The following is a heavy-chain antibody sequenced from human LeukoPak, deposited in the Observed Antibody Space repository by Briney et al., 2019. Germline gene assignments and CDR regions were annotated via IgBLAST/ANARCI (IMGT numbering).Heavy chain of an antibody. J-gene: IGHJ4*02. CDR2: IYHSGTT. V-gene: IGHV4-38-2*02. D-gene: IGHD3-3*01. Sequence: SETLSLTCTVSGYSISSGYYWGWIRQPPGKGLEWIGSIYHSGTTYYNPSLKSRVTISVDTSKNQFSLKLSSVTAADTAVYYCARNIFWSGSYYDYWGQGTLVIVSS. CDR3: ARNIFWSGSYYDY. CDR1: GYSISSGYY.